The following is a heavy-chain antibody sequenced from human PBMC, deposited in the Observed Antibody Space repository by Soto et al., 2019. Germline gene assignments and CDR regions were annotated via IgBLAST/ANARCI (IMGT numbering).Heavy chain of an antibody. CDR3: ARQTYYDFWSGYYTSGGLGGFDP. D-gene: IGHD3-3*01. J-gene: IGHJ5*02. CDR1: GGSISSYY. CDR2: IYYSGST. V-gene: IGHV4-59*01. Sequence: PSETLSLTCTVSGGSISSYYWSWIRQPPGKGLEWIGYIYYSGSTNYNPSLKSRVTISVDTSKNQFSLKLSSVTAADTAVYYCARQTYYDFWSGYYTSGGLGGFDPWGQGTLVTVSS.